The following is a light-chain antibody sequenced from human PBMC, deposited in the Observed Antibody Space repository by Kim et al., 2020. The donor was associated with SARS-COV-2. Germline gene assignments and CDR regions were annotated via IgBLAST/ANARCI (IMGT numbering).Light chain of an antibody. J-gene: IGLJ3*02. V-gene: IGLV3-19*01. CDR2: GDD. CDR1: SLRNYH. Sequence: SSELTQDPAVSVALGQTVRITCQGDSLRNYHASWLQQKPGQAPVVVIYGDDHRPSGIPDRFSGSSSGNTASLTITGAQAEDEADYHCNSRHISGNHWGFG. CDR3: NSRHISGNHWG.